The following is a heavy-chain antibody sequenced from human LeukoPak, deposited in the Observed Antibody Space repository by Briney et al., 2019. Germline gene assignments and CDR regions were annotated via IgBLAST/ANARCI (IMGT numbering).Heavy chain of an antibody. Sequence: PGGSLRLSCAASGFTFSSYWMSWVRQAPGKGLEWVANIKKDGSEKYYVDSVKGRFTISRDNAKTSLYLQMNSLRAEDTAVYYCAKEHGGSSWYEDAFDIWGQGTMVTVSS. CDR1: GFTFSSYW. CDR3: AKEHGGSSWYEDAFDI. D-gene: IGHD6-13*01. V-gene: IGHV3-7*03. CDR2: IKKDGSEK. J-gene: IGHJ3*02.